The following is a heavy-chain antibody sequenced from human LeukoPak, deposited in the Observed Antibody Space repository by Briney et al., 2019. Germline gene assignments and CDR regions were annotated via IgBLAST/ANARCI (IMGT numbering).Heavy chain of an antibody. Sequence: PGGSLRLSCAASGFAFRRYTINWVRQAPGKGLEWLSSINTTGYYIFYADSVKGRFTISRDDAKNSLYLQMNCVRNQATALHYSARGSLAPPRIAAPIDYSGQGALVTVS. CDR2: INTTGYYI. CDR3: ARGSLAPPRIAAPIDY. J-gene: IGHJ4*02. V-gene: IGHV3-21*01. D-gene: IGHD6-13*01. CDR1: GFAFRRYT.